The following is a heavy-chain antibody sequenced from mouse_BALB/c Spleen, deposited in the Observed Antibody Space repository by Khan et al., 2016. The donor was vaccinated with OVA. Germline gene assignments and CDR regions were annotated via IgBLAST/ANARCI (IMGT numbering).Heavy chain of an antibody. J-gene: IGHJ4*01. D-gene: IGHD2-14*01. V-gene: IGHV2-6-4*01. CDR3: ARAYSMYDGSNPKDY. CDR1: GFSLSSYN. CDR2: IWGGGNT. Sequence: QVQLQESGPGLVAPSQSLSITCTVSGFSLSSYNVYWVRQPPGKGLEWLGMIWGGGNTDYNSALISRLSISKDNSKSQVFLKMNSLQTDDSAMYXRARAYSMYDGSNPKDYWGQGTSVTVSS.